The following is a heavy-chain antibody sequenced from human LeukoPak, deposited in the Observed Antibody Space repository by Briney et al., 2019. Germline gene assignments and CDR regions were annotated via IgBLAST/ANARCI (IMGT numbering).Heavy chain of an antibody. J-gene: IGHJ5*02. CDR2: ISAYNGNT. V-gene: IGHV1-18*04. D-gene: IGHD3-3*01. Sequence: RASVKVSCKASGYTFTGYYLHWVRQAPGEGLEWMGWISAYNGNTNYAQKLQGRVTMTTDTSTSTAYMELRSLRSDDTAVYYCARDLFLDNWFDPWGQGTLVTVSS. CDR3: ARDLFLDNWFDP. CDR1: GYTFTGYY.